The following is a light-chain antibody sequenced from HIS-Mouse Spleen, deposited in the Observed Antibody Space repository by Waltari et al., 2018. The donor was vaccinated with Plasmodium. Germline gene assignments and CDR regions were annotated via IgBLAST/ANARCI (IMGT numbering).Light chain of an antibody. V-gene: IGKV1-33*01. CDR3: QQYDNLPYT. J-gene: IGKJ2*01. CDR2: DAS. CDR1: QDISNY. Sequence: DIQMTQSPSSLSASVGDRVTITCQASQDISNYLNWYQQKPGKAPKLLIYDASNLETGVPSRFSRSGSETDFTFTISSLQPEDIATYYCQQYDNLPYTFGQGTKLEIK.